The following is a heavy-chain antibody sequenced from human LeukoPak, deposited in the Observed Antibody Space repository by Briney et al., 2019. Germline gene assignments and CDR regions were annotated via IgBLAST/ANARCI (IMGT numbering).Heavy chain of an antibody. CDR3: AKDKPIDY. J-gene: IGHJ4*02. D-gene: IGHD1-14*01. CDR1: GITVSTNY. Sequence: GGSLRLSCAASGITVSTNYMSWVRQAPGKGLEWVSIIYSCGATFYADSVKGRFTISRDNSKNTVFLQMNTLRTEDTAVYFCAKDKPIDYWGQGTLVTVSS. CDR2: IYSCGAT. V-gene: IGHV3-66*03.